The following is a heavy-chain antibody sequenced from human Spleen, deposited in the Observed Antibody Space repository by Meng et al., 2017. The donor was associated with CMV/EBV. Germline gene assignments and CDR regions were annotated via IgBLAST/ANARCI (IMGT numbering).Heavy chain of an antibody. V-gene: IGHV3-30*04. Sequence: RGSLRLSCAASGFTFSSYSIHWVRQAPGKGLEWVALISYDGSNHYYADSAKGRFTISRDNSQNTLYLQMNGLRTEDTAVYYCARERDYQVGYRSYGMDVWGQGTTVTVSS. CDR2: ISYDGSNH. CDR1: GFTFSSYS. D-gene: IGHD5-24*01. J-gene: IGHJ6*02. CDR3: ARERDYQVGYRSYGMDV.